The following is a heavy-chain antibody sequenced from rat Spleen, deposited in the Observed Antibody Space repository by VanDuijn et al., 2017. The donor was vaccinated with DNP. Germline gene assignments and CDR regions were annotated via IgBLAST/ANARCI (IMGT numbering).Heavy chain of an antibody. D-gene: IGHD4-3*01. Sequence: LLCAASGFTFSDYYMAWIRQAPTKGLEWVAYIRYDGGSTKYGDSVKGRFTISRDNAKNTLYLQMNSLRSEDMATYYCVRWNSGHFDYWGQGVMVTVSS. CDR2: IRYDGGST. CDR3: VRWNSGHFDY. CDR1: GFTFSDYY. V-gene: IGHV5-22*01. J-gene: IGHJ2*01.